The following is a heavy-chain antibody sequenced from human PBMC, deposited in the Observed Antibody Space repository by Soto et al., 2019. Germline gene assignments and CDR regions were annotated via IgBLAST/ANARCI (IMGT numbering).Heavy chain of an antibody. J-gene: IGHJ4*02. CDR3: AREGGGSNGGFDF. CDR1: GFTFSSFT. D-gene: IGHD7-27*01. Sequence: QAQLVESGGGVVQPGRSLRLSCTASGFTFSSFTMHWVRQAPGKGLEWVALIAYDESFEYYADSVKGRFTISRDISKNTLFLQMKSLRLGDTGVYYCAREGGGSNGGFDFWGQGTLVTVSS. CDR2: IAYDESFE. V-gene: IGHV3-30*04.